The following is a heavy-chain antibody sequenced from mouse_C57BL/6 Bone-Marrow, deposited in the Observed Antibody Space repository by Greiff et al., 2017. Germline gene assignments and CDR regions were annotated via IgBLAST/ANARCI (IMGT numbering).Heavy chain of an antibody. CDR2: INPNNGGT. CDR3: ARKDRDGYWAY. CDR1: GYTFTDYN. D-gene: IGHD2-3*01. Sequence: VQLKESGPELVKPGASVKIPCKASGYTFTDYNMDWVKQSHGKSLEWIGDINPNNGGTIYNQKFKGKATLTVDKSSSTAYMELRSLTSEDTAVYYCARKDRDGYWAYWGQGTLVTVSA. J-gene: IGHJ3*01. V-gene: IGHV1-18*01.